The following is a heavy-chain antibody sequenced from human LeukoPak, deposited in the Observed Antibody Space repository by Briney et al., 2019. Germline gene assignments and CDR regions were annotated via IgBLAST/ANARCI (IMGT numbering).Heavy chain of an antibody. CDR3: ARDRGPYDSSGYYPYDAFDI. CDR1: GFTFDDYG. D-gene: IGHD3-22*01. CDR2: INWNGGST. Sequence: GQSLRLSCAASGFTFDDYGMTWVRQASGKGLEWDSSINWNGGSTGYADSVKGRFTISRDNAKNSLFLQMNSLRAEDTALYYCARDRGPYDSSGYYPYDAFDIWGQGTMVTVSS. V-gene: IGHV3-20*04. J-gene: IGHJ3*02.